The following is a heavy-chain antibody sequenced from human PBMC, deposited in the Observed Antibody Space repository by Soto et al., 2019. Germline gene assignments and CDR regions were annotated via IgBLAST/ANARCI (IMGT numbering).Heavy chain of an antibody. CDR1: NGSFSSGTYS. J-gene: IGHJ6*02. Sequence: TLSLTCTVSNGSFSSGTYSWSWFRQPPGKGLEWIGYIYYSGTTYYTPSLKSRLTMSMDRANDHFSLNLTSVTAADTAVYFCARGHYHYGMDVWGQGITVTVSS. CDR3: ARGHYHYGMDV. CDR2: IYYSGTT. V-gene: IGHV4-30-2*01.